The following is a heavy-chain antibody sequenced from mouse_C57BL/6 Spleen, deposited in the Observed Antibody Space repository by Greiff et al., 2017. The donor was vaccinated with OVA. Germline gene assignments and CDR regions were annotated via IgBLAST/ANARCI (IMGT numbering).Heavy chain of an antibody. D-gene: IGHD1-1*01. Sequence: VQLQQSGAELVRPGASVKLSCTASGFNIKDYYMHWVKQRPEQGLEWIGRIDPEDGDTEYAPKFQGKATMTADTSSNTAYLQLSSLTSEDTAVYYCTGGSSPYYYAMDYWGQGTSVTVSS. J-gene: IGHJ4*01. CDR3: TGGSSPYYYAMDY. CDR1: GFNIKDYY. CDR2: IDPEDGDT. V-gene: IGHV14-1*01.